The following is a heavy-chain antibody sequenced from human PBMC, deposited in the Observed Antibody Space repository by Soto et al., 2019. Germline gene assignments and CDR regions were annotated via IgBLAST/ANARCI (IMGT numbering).Heavy chain of an antibody. CDR3: AREVIPLTTDWYFDP. CDR1: GGSISGGVGGLYY. Sequence: TLSLTCTVSGGSISGGVGGLYYWSWIRQPPGKGLEWIGYIYDSGSTYYNPSLKSRVTISVDTSKNQFSLRLSSVTAADTAVYYCAREVIPLTTDWYFDPRGGGTRVTVSS. CDR2: IYDSGST. D-gene: IGHD4-17*01. J-gene: IGHJ2*01. V-gene: IGHV4-30-4*01.